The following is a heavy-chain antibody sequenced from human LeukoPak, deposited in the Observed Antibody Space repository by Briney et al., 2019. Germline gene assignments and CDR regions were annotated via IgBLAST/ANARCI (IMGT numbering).Heavy chain of an antibody. D-gene: IGHD1-26*01. CDR1: GFTVSSNY. V-gene: IGHV3-53*05. J-gene: IGHJ4*02. Sequence: GGSLRLSCAASGFTVSSNYMSWVRQAPGKGLEWVSVIYSGGSTYYADSVKGRFTISRDNAKNTLYLQMNSLRAEDTAVYYCARIAVGALYFDYWGQGALVTVSS. CDR2: IYSGGST. CDR3: ARIAVGALYFDY.